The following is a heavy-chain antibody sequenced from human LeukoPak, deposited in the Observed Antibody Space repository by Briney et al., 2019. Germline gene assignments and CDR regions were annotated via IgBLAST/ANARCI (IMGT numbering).Heavy chain of an antibody. Sequence: SETLSLTCTVSGGSISSGGYYWSWIRQHPGKGLEWIGYIYYSGSTYYNPSLKSRVTISVDTSKNQFSLKLSSVTAADTAVYYCARDFYAGYCSGGSCPPEGAFDIWGQGTMVTVSS. D-gene: IGHD2-15*01. J-gene: IGHJ3*02. CDR2: IYYSGST. CDR1: GGSISSGGYY. CDR3: ARDFYAGYCSGGSCPPEGAFDI. V-gene: IGHV4-31*03.